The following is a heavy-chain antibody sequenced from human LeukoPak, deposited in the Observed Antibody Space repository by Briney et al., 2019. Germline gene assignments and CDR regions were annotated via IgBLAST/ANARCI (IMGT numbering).Heavy chain of an antibody. CDR2: IKQDGSEK. CDR3: ARDMSITTVRGVIILDAFDI. CDR1: GFTFGNYW. Sequence: PGGSLRLSCAASGFTFGNYWMTWVRQAPGKGLECVANIKQDGSEKYFLDSVKGRFTISRGNAKNSLYLQMNSLRAEDTAVYYCARDMSITTVRGVIILDAFDIWGQGTMVTVSS. V-gene: IGHV3-7*03. D-gene: IGHD3-10*01. J-gene: IGHJ3*02.